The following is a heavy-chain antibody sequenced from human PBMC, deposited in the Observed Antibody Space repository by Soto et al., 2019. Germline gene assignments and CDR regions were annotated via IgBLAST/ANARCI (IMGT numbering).Heavy chain of an antibody. D-gene: IGHD6-19*01. CDR3: ARGIAVASVSDSSAGMDV. V-gene: IGHV3-53*01. CDR2: IYSGGST. CDR1: GFTVSSNY. J-gene: IGHJ6*02. Sequence: PGGSLRLSCAASGFTVSSNYMSWVRQAPGKGLEWVSVIYSGGSTYYADSVKGRFTISRDNSKNTLYLQMNSLRAEDTAVYYCARGIAVASVSDSSAGMDVWGQGTTVTVS.